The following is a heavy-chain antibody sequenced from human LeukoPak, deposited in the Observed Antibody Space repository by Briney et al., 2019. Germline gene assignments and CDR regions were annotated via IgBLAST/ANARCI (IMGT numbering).Heavy chain of an antibody. J-gene: IGHJ6*02. CDR3: ARGIWRSYGLDV. V-gene: IGHV3-74*01. D-gene: IGHD3-16*01. CDR1: GFTFSNYW. Sequence: GGSLRLSCAASGFTFSNYWVHWVRQAPGKGLVWVSRMDSDGNTIDYSDSVKGRFTISRDNAKNTLYLQMNSLRADDTAVYYCARGIWRSYGLDVWGQGTTVTVPS. CDR2: MDSDGNTI.